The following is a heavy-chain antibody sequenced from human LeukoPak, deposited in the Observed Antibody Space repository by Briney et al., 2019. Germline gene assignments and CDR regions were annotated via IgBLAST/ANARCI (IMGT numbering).Heavy chain of an antibody. CDR1: GGSISSYY. Sequence: SETLSLTCTVSGGSISSYYWSWIRQPPGKGLEWIGYIYYSGSTNYNPSLKSRVTISVDTSKNQFSLKLSSVTAADTAVYYCARGLRYCSGGSCLRYFDYWGQGTLVTVSS. J-gene: IGHJ4*02. CDR3: ARGLRYCSGGSCLRYFDY. D-gene: IGHD2-15*01. V-gene: IGHV4-59*01. CDR2: IYYSGST.